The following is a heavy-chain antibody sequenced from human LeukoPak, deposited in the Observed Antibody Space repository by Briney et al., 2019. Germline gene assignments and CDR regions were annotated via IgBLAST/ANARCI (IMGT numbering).Heavy chain of an antibody. CDR1: GYTFTGYY. CDR3: ARDVMNYYDSSGYYLYYFDY. D-gene: IGHD3-22*01. V-gene: IGHV1-2*02. Sequence: ASVKVSCKASGYTFTGYYMHWVRQAPGQGLEWMGWINPNSGSTNYAQKFQGRVTMTRDTSISTAYMELSRLRSDDTAVYYCARDVMNYYDSSGYYLYYFDYWGQGTLVTVSS. CDR2: INPNSGST. J-gene: IGHJ4*02.